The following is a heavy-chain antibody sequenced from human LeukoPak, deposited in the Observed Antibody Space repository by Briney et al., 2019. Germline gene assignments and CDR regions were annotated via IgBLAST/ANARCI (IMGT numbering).Heavy chain of an antibody. J-gene: IGHJ4*02. Sequence: GGSLRLSCAASGFTFSSYPIHWVRQAPGKELEWVAVMSYDGSMKYYADSVRGRFTISRDNAKNSLYLQMNSLRAEDTAVYYCARDREQWLAYFDYWGQGTLVTVSS. D-gene: IGHD6-19*01. CDR3: ARDREQWLAYFDY. V-gene: IGHV3-30-3*01. CDR2: MSYDGSMK. CDR1: GFTFSSYP.